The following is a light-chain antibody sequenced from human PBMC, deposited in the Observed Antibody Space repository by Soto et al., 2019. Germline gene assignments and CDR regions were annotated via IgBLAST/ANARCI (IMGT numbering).Light chain of an antibody. CDR1: SSDVGAYNY. CDR2: DVS. CDR3: SSYTTSNTRQIV. Sequence: QSALTQPASVSGSPGQSIAISCTGTSSDVGAYNYVSWYQQHPGKAPKLMIYDVSNRPSGISNRFSGSKSGNTASLTISGLQAEDEADDYCSSYTTSNTRQIVFGTGTKVTVL. J-gene: IGLJ1*01. V-gene: IGLV2-14*01.